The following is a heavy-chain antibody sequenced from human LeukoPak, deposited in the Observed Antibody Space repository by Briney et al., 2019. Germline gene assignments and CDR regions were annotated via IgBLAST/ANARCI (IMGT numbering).Heavy chain of an antibody. D-gene: IGHD2-21*01. CDR1: GFTLSSYC. Sequence: RSGGYLSLSCAASGFTLSSYCMHWLRHAPGQGLVWVSRISTDGSTHYPDSVKGRFTVSRDNSNSTLYLLRSSLRAEDTGLYYCARDPGGGGARGHNWFDAWGQGTLVSVSS. J-gene: IGHJ5*02. CDR3: ARDPGGGGARGHNWFDA. V-gene: IGHV3-74*01. CDR2: ISTDGST.